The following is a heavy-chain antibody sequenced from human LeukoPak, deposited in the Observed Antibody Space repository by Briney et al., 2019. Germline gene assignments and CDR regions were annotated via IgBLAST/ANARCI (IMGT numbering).Heavy chain of an antibody. J-gene: IGHJ3*02. V-gene: IGHV3-21*01. D-gene: IGHD5-12*01. CDR2: ITSSSTYI. Sequence: PGGSLRLSCVASGFTFSNYDMSWVRQAPGKGLEWVSSITSSSTYIYYADSLKGRFTISRDNAKNSLYLQMNSLRAEDTAVYYCARGIVATINAFDIWGQGTMVTVSS. CDR1: GFTFSNYD. CDR3: ARGIVATINAFDI.